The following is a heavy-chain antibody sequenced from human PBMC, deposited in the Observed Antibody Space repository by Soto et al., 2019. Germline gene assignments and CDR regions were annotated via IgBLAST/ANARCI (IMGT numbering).Heavy chain of an antibody. V-gene: IGHV3-23*01. CDR3: ATQKFSSVGPFDY. CDR1: GFTFSSYD. J-gene: IGHJ4*02. CDR2: INGRGGST. D-gene: IGHD1-26*01. Sequence: EVQLLESGGGLVQPGGSLRLSCAASGFTFSSYDMGWVRQAPGEGLEWVSSINGRGGSTYYTDSVKGRFIISRDNSKNTLYLQVNYLRAEDTAVYYCATQKFSSVGPFDYWGQGTLVTVSS.